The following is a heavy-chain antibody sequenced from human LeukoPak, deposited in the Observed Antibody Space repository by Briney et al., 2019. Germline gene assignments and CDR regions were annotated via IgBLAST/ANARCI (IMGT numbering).Heavy chain of an antibody. V-gene: IGHV3-74*01. Sequence: GGSLRLSCAASGFTFRSYWMHWVRQAPGKGLVWVSRINGDGSSTSYANSVKGRFTISRDNAKNTLYLQMNSLRAEDTAVYYCAGGELLLDYWGQGTLVTVSS. CDR2: INGDGSST. CDR3: AGGELLLDY. D-gene: IGHD1-7*01. CDR1: GFTFRSYW. J-gene: IGHJ4*02.